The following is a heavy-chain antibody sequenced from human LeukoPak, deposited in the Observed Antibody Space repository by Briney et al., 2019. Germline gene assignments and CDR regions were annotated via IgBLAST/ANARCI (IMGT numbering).Heavy chain of an antibody. Sequence: PGGSLRLSCVASGFTFSSYAMGWVRQAPGEGLECVSAMSGSGGSTYYADSVKGRFTISRDNSKNTLYLQMNNLRAEDTAVYYCAKDKRHTSGWYYDYWGQGTLVTVSS. V-gene: IGHV3-23*01. CDR1: GFTFSSYA. CDR3: AKDKRHTSGWYYDY. D-gene: IGHD6-19*01. J-gene: IGHJ4*02. CDR2: MSGSGGST.